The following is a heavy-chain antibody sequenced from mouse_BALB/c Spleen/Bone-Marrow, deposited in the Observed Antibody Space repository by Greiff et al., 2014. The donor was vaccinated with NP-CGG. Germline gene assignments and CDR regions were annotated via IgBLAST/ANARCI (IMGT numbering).Heavy chain of an antibody. CDR3: TRGTTAGFAY. Sequence: VQLQQSGPGLVKPSQSLSLTCTVTGYSITSDYAWNWIRQFPENKLEWMGYISYSANTNYNPSLKSRISITRDTSKNQFFLQLNSVTAEDTATYYCTRGTTAGFAYWGLGPLVTVSA. V-gene: IGHV3-2*02. D-gene: IGHD1-2*01. J-gene: IGHJ3*01. CDR1: GYSITSDYA. CDR2: ISYSANT.